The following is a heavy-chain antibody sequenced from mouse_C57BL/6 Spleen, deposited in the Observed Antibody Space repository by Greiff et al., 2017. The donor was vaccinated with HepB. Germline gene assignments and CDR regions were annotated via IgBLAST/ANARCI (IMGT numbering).Heavy chain of an antibody. CDR1: GYTFTSYG. Sequence: VQLQQSGAELARPGASVKLSCKASGYTFTSYGISWVKQRTGQGLEWIGEIYPRSGNTYYNEKFKGKATLTADKSSSTAYMELRSLTSEDSAVYFCAREGNSGVTTEGYFDVWGTGTTVTVSS. D-gene: IGHD2-2*01. CDR3: AREGNSGVTTEGYFDV. J-gene: IGHJ1*03. V-gene: IGHV1-81*01. CDR2: IYPRSGNT.